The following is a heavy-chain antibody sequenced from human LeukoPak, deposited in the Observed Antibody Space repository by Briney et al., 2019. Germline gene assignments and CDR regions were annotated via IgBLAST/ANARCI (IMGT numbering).Heavy chain of an antibody. Sequence: SETLSLTCTVSGGSFSSGGYYWSWIRQPPGKGLEWIGYIYHSGSTYYNPSLKSRVTISVDRSKNQFSLKLSSVTAADTAVYYCARGDYSNLYYFDYWGQGTLVTVSS. V-gene: IGHV4-30-2*01. D-gene: IGHD4-11*01. CDR2: IYHSGST. J-gene: IGHJ4*02. CDR1: GGSFSSGGYY. CDR3: ARGDYSNLYYFDY.